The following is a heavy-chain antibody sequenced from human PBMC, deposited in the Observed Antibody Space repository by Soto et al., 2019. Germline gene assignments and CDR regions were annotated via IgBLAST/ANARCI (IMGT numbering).Heavy chain of an antibody. Sequence: PGGSLRLSCAASGFTFSSYGMSWVRQAPGKGLEWVSAIGSSGGSTYYADSVKGRFTISRDNSKNTLHLQMNSLRADDTAVYYCAKLGTAVGTVHWGQGSLVTVSS. D-gene: IGHD6-13*01. CDR3: AKLGTAVGTVH. V-gene: IGHV3-23*01. J-gene: IGHJ4*02. CDR2: IGSSGGST. CDR1: GFTFSSYG.